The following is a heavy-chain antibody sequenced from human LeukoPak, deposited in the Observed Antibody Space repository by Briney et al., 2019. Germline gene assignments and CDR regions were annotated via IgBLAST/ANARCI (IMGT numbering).Heavy chain of an antibody. Sequence: GASVKVSCKASGYTFTSYDISWVRQAPGQGLEWMGRIIPILGIANYAQKFQGRVTITADKSTSTAYMELSSLRSEDTAVYYCARDPPVPAAIRPPLGDWGQGTLVTVSS. D-gene: IGHD2-2*02. V-gene: IGHV1-69*04. CDR2: IIPILGIA. CDR3: ARDPPVPAAIRPPLGD. J-gene: IGHJ4*02. CDR1: GYTFTSYD.